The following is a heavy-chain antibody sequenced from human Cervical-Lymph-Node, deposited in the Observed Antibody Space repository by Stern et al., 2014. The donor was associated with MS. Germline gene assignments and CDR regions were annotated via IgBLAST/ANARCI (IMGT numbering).Heavy chain of an antibody. CDR3: ARDAGRGKYYDSTGSFDY. V-gene: IGHV1-2*06. D-gene: IGHD3-22*01. J-gene: IGHJ4*02. CDR2: INPNSGGT. Sequence: QLVQSGAEVKKPGASVKVSCKASGYAFTGNFLHWVRQAPGQGLEWMGRINPNSGGTDYAPKFQGRVTMTRDTSISTAYVDLSTLRSDDTAVYYCARDAGRGKYYDSTGSFDYWGQGTLVTVSS. CDR1: GYAFTGNF.